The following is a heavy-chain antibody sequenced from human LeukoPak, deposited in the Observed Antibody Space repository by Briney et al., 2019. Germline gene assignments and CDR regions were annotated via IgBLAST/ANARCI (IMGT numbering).Heavy chain of an antibody. J-gene: IGHJ4*02. CDR2: ISSSSSYI. CDR1: GFTFSSYS. D-gene: IGHD5-18*01. Sequence: AGGSLRLSCAASGFTFSSYSMNWVRQAPGKGLEWVSSISSSSSYIYYADSVKGRFTISRDNAKNSLYLQVNSLRAEDTAVYYCARRAGGYSYGQMGYWGQGTLVTVSS. V-gene: IGHV3-21*01. CDR3: ARRAGGYSYGQMGY.